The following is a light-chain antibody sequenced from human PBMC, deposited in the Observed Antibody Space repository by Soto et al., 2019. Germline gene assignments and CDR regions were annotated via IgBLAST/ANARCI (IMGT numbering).Light chain of an antibody. J-gene: IGLJ1*01. CDR1: SSDVGGCNY. V-gene: IGLV2-14*01. CDR2: DDS. CDR3: TSYTSIIPYV. Sequence: QSVLTQPASVSGSPGQSITISCTGTSSDVGGCNYVSWYQQHPGKAPKLMIYDDSNRPSGVSNRFSGSKSGNSASLTISGLQAEDEADYYRTSYTSIIPYVFGTGTKVTVL.